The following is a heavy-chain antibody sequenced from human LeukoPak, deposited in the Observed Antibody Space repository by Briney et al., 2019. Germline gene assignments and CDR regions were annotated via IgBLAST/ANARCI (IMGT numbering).Heavy chain of an antibody. CDR1: GGSLSSYY. V-gene: IGHV4-4*07. J-gene: IGHJ3*02. CDR3: ARDESSIAVAGTDAFDI. D-gene: IGHD6-19*01. CDR2: IYTSGST. Sequence: SETLSLTCTVSGGSLSSYYWSWIRQPAGTGLEWIGRIYTSGSTNYNPSLKSRVTMSVDTSKNQFSLKLSSVTAADTAVYYCARDESSIAVAGTDAFDIWGQGTMVTVSS.